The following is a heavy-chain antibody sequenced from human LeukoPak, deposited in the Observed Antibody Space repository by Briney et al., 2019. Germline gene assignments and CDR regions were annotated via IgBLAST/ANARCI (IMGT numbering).Heavy chain of an antibody. CDR1: GFTVSSNY. J-gene: IGHJ4*02. CDR3: AKDPADDFWSGYYTYFDY. D-gene: IGHD3-3*01. V-gene: IGHV3-23*01. CDR2: ISGSGGST. Sequence: PGGSLRLSCAASGFTVSSNYMSWVRQAPGKGLEWVSAISGSGGSTYYADSVKGRFTISRDNSKNTLYLQMNSLRAEDTAVYYCAKDPADDFWSGYYTYFDYWGQGTLVTVSS.